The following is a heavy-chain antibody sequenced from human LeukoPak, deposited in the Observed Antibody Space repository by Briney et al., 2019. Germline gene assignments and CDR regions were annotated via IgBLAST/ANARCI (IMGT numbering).Heavy chain of an antibody. CDR1: GYTFTSYD. J-gene: IGHJ4*02. CDR2: MNPDSCNT. CDR3: ATHYDFWSGYGY. D-gene: IGHD3-3*01. V-gene: IGHV1-8*03. Sequence: GASVKVSCKASGYTFTSYDINGVRQATGQGLEWMGWMNPDSCNTGYAQKFQGRVTITRNTSISTAYMELSSLRSEDTAVYYCATHYDFWSGYGYWGQGTLVTVSS.